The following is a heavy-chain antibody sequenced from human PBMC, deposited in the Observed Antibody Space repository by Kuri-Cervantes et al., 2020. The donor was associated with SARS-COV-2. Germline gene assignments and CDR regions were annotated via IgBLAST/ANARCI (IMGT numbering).Heavy chain of an antibody. V-gene: IGHV4-34*01. CDR3: ARAYGFLRYIYYMDV. D-gene: IGHD4-17*01. Sequence: SQTLSLTCAFSGESFSGYYWNWIRQSPGKGLQWIGEVNHRGSTNYNPSLKSRVTISVDTSSKPFSLTLSSVTAADTAVYYCARAYGFLRYIYYMDVWGRGTTVTVSS. J-gene: IGHJ6*03. CDR1: GESFSGYY. CDR2: VNHRGST.